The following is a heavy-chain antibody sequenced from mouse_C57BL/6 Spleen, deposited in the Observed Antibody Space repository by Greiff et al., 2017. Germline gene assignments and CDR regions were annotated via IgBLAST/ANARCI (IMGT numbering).Heavy chain of an antibody. CDR3: ATGDFDY. J-gene: IGHJ2*01. CDR1: GYTFTSYW. CDR2: ILPCGSDT. Sequence: QVQLQQPGAELLKPGASVTVSCKASGYTFTSYWIVWVKQRPGHGLEWIGRILPCGSDTTYTEKFKGKATLTVDKSSSTAYRQLSSLTSEDSAVYYGATGDFDYWGQGTTLTVSS. V-gene: IGHV1-74*01.